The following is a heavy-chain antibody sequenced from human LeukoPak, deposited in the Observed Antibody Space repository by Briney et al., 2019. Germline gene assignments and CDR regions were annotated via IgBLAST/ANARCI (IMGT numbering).Heavy chain of an antibody. CDR3: AKQSYDILSVLWFDP. D-gene: IGHD3-9*01. V-gene: IGHV3-23*01. J-gene: IGHJ5*02. CDR1: GFTFSSYA. Sequence: PGGSLRLSCAASGFTFSSYAMSWVRQAPGKGLEWTSAIRGSGGSTYYANYVKDRFTISRDNSKNTLYLQMNSLRAEDTAVYSCAKQSYDILSVLWFDPWGQGTLVTVSS. CDR2: IRGSGGST.